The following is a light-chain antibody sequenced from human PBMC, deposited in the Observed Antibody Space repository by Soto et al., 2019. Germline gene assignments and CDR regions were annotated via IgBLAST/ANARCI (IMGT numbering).Light chain of an antibody. J-gene: IGKJ4*01. CDR3: QHYYSTPLT. CDR2: WAA. Sequence: DIVMTQSTDSLAVSLGERATINCKPSQRVFYNSITKHNIAWYQHQPGQPPRLLIYWAATRESGVPGRFSCSWSGRYFTLTISSLHPEDVAVYYCQHYYSTPLTFGGGTKVEIK. CDR1: QRVFYNSITKHN. V-gene: IGKV4-1*01.